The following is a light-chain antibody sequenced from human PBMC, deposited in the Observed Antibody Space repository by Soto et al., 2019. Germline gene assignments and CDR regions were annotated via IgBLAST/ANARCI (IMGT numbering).Light chain of an antibody. V-gene: IGLV1-44*01. J-gene: IGLJ1*01. CDR3: AAWDDSLNGYV. CDR2: SNN. Sequence: QSVLTQPPSASGTPGQRVTISCSGSSSNIGSNNVNWYQQLPGTAPKLLIYSNNQRPSGVPDRFSGSKSGTSASLAISGLQSEDEDDYYCAAWDDSLNGYVFGTGTKVTVL. CDR1: SSNIGSNN.